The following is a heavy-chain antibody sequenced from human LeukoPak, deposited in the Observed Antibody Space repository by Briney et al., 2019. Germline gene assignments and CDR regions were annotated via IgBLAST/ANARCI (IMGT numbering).Heavy chain of an antibody. CDR1: GGSISSGDYY. CDR3: ARVRVQLWPPYYMDV. Sequence: MPSETLSLTCTVSGGSISSGDYYWSSIRQPPGKGLEWIGYIYYSGSTYHNPSLKSRVTISVDTSKNQFSLKLSSVTAADTAVYYCARVRVQLWPPYYMDVWGKGTTVTVSS. J-gene: IGHJ6*03. CDR2: IYYSGST. V-gene: IGHV4-30-4*08. D-gene: IGHD5-18*01.